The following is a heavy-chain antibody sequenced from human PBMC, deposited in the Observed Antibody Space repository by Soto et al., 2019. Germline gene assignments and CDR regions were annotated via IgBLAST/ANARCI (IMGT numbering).Heavy chain of an antibody. D-gene: IGHD6-13*01. V-gene: IGHV4-59*06. Sequence: SETLSLTCTVSGGSISGYYWIWIRQPPGKGLEWIGYIYYSGSTYYNPSLRSRVTISVDTSKNQFSLKLSSVTAADTAVYYCARGGIAAAAPPEYWGQGTLVTVSS. CDR1: GGSISGYY. CDR2: IYYSGST. J-gene: IGHJ4*02. CDR3: ARGGIAAAAPPEY.